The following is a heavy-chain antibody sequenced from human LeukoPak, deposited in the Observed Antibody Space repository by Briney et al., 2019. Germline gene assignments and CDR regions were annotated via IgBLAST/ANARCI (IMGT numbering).Heavy chain of an antibody. D-gene: IGHD1-1*01. V-gene: IGHV3-74*01. CDR2: IISDGSIT. CDR3: VRHRTASDY. Sequence: GGSLRLSCAASGFTFSSYWMHWVRQAPGKGLVWVSRIISDGSITTYADSVKGRFTISRDNAKNSLYLQMSSLRAEDTAVYYCVRHRTASDYWGQGALVTVSS. CDR1: GFTFSSYW. J-gene: IGHJ4*02.